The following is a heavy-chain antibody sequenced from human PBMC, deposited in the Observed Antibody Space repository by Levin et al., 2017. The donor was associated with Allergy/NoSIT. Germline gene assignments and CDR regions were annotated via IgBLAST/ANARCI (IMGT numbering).Heavy chain of an antibody. Sequence: ASVKVSCAASGFTFSTYGMNWVRQAPGKGLEWVSGISGNGAGTYYADSLKGRFTISRDNSKNTFYLEMNSLRAEDTAFYYCARGGTSANYAPYNWFDRWGQGTLVTVSS. D-gene: IGHD4/OR15-4a*01. CDR1: GFTFSTYG. J-gene: IGHJ5*02. CDR2: ISGNGAGT. V-gene: IGHV3-23*01. CDR3: ARGGTSANYAPYNWFDR.